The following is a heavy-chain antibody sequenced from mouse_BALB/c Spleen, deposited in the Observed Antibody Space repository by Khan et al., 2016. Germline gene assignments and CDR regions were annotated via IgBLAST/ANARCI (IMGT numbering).Heavy chain of an antibody. Sequence: EVELVESGGGLVQPGGSRKLSCAASGFTFSYFGMHWVRQAPEKGLEWVAFISYDNSTVYYADPVKGRFTISRANPKNTLFLQMSSLRSADTAIYYCARFGNFGYFDVWGAGTTVTVSS. D-gene: IGHD2-1*01. CDR2: ISYDNSTV. V-gene: IGHV5-17*02. CDR1: GFTFSYFG. CDR3: ARFGNFGYFDV. J-gene: IGHJ1*01.